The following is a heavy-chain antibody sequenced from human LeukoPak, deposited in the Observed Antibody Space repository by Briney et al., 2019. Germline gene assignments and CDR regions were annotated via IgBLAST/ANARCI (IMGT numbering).Heavy chain of an antibody. CDR1: GGSISSGSYY. V-gene: IGHV4-61*02. CDR2: IYTSGST. CDR3: ASGVGLRFLDWSRGNDASDI. Sequence: SETLSLTCTVSGGSISSGSYYWSWIRQPAGKGLEWIGRIYTSGSTNYNPSLKSRVTISVDASKNQFSLKLSSVTAADTAVYYCASGVGLRFLDWSRGNDASDICGQGTMVTVSS. J-gene: IGHJ3*02. D-gene: IGHD3-3*01.